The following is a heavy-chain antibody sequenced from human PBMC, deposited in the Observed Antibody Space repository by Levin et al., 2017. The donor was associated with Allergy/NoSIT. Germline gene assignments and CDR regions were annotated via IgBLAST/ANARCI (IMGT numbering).Heavy chain of an antibody. Sequence: GESLKISCKASGYTFTSYGISWVRQAPGQGLEWMGWISAYNGNTNYAQKLQGRVTMTTDTSTSTAYMELRSLRSDDTAVYYCARVAAAGATNWFDPWGQGTLVTVSS. CDR3: ARVAAAGATNWFDP. D-gene: IGHD6-13*01. CDR1: GYTFTSYG. V-gene: IGHV1-18*01. CDR2: ISAYNGNT. J-gene: IGHJ5*02.